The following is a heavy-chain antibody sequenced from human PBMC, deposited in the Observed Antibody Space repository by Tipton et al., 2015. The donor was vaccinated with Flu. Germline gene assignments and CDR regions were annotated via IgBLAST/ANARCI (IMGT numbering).Heavy chain of an antibody. CDR1: GDSISSSNW. CDR2: IYHSGST. J-gene: IGHJ6*02. V-gene: IGHV4-4*02. Sequence: TLSLTCAVSGDSISSSNWWSWVRQPPGKGLEWIGEIYHSGSTNYNPSLKSRVTISVDKSKNQFSLKLSSVTAADTAVYYCARVASIFRPAYFVMDVWGQGTTVSVSS. CDR3: ARVASIFRPAYFVMDV. D-gene: IGHD3/OR15-3a*01.